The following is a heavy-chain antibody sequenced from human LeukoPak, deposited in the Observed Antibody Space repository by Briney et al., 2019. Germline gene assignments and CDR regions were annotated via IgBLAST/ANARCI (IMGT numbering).Heavy chain of an antibody. Sequence: SETLSLTCTVSGGSMTNYYWSWIRQPPGKGLEWIGYIYYNGHTDYKSSLESRVTISRDTSKNQFSLKLSSVTAADTAVYYCARVSIVVVPAAILGAFDIWGQGTMVTVSS. CDR3: ARVSIVVVPAAILGAFDI. J-gene: IGHJ3*02. V-gene: IGHV4-59*12. CDR1: GGSMTNYY. D-gene: IGHD2-2*02. CDR2: IYYNGHT.